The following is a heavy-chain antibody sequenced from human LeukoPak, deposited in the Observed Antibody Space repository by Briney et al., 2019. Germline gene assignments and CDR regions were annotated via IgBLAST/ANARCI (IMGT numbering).Heavy chain of an antibody. CDR1: GFTFSSYW. CDR3: AKSLPWFGESHDAFDI. CDR2: INSDGSST. Sequence: PGGSLRLSCAASGFTFSSYWMHWVRQAPGKGLVWVSRINSDGSSTSYADSVKGRFTISRDNSKNTLYLQMNSLRAEDTAVYYCAKSLPWFGESHDAFDIWGQGTMVTVSS. J-gene: IGHJ3*02. D-gene: IGHD3-10*01. V-gene: IGHV3-74*01.